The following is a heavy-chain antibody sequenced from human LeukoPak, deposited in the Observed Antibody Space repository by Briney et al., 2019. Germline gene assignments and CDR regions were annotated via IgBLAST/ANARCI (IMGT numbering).Heavy chain of an antibody. J-gene: IGHJ2*01. Sequence: GGSLRLSCAASGFTFSSYAMSWVRQAPGKGLEWVSTISGGNGGSTFYADSVKGRFTISRDNSKNTHYLQMNSLRLEDTALYYCAKGGHLSFFDVWGRGTLVTVSS. CDR3: AKGGHLSFFDV. V-gene: IGHV3-23*01. CDR1: GFTFSSYA. CDR2: ISGGNGGST.